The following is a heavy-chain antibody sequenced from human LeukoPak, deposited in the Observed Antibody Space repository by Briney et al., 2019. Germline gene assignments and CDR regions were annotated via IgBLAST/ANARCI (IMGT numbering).Heavy chain of an antibody. CDR3: ARGGGSWVDY. J-gene: IGHJ4*02. CDR2: IYTSGST. D-gene: IGHD2-15*01. Sequence: SQTLSLTCTVSGGSISSGSHYWSWIRQPAGKGLEWIGRIYTSGSTNYNPSLKSRVTISVDTSKNQFSLKLSSVTAADTAVYYCARGGGSWVDYWGQGTLVTVSS. CDR1: GGSISSGSHY. V-gene: IGHV4-61*02.